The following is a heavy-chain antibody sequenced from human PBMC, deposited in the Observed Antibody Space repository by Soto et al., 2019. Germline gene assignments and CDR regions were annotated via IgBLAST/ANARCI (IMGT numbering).Heavy chain of an antibody. Sequence: QVQLVESGGGVVQPGRSLRLSCAASGFIFSSYAMYWVRQAPGKGLAWVAVISYDGNNKYYADSVKGRFTISRDNSRNTLYLQMNSLRAADSAVYYWAKAGCDGGSCYTLVGLRYGMDVWGQGTTVTVSS. V-gene: IGHV3-30-3*02. CDR1: GFIFSSYA. CDR3: AKAGCDGGSCYTLVGLRYGMDV. J-gene: IGHJ6*02. CDR2: ISYDGNNK. D-gene: IGHD2-15*01.